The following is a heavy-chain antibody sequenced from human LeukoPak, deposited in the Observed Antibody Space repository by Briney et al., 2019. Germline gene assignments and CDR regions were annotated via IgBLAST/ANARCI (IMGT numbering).Heavy chain of an antibody. CDR1: GFTFDDYA. J-gene: IGHJ4*02. CDR3: AKDMYGSGSYGGIDY. CDR2: ISWDGGST. V-gene: IGHV3-43D*04. Sequence: PGGSLRLSCAASGFTFDDYAMHWVRQAPGQGLELVSLISWDGGSTYYADSVKGRFTISRDNSKNSLYLQMNSLRAEDTALYYCAKDMYGSGSYGGIDYWGQGTLVTVSS. D-gene: IGHD3-10*01.